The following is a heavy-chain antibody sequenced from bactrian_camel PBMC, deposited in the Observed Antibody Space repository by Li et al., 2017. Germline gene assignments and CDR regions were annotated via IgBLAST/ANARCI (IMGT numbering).Heavy chain of an antibody. CDR3: AGRQYCYKAVYDY. D-gene: IGHD2*01. CDR2: VDSNGVT. J-gene: IGHJ4*01. Sequence: HVQLVESGGGSVQAGGSLTLSCTASESTYRSICMAWFRQVPGGQRETVATVDSNGVTKVAGSVKGRFTLSKDNAKNTLFLQMNSLKPEDTATYYCAGRQYCYKAVYDYYGQGTQVTVS. CDR1: ESTYRSIC. V-gene: IGHV3S53*01.